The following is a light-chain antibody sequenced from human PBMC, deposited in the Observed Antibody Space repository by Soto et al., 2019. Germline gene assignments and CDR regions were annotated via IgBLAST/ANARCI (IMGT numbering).Light chain of an antibody. CDR3: QQANSFPLT. CDR2: KAS. CDR1: QGISRW. Sequence: PYSVSASMGDRVTLTCRASQGISRWLAWYQQKPGKSPTLLIYKASNLQTGVPSRFSGSGSGTDFTLTISSLQPEDFATYYCQQANSFPLTFGQGTRLEI. V-gene: IGKV1-12*01. J-gene: IGKJ5*01.